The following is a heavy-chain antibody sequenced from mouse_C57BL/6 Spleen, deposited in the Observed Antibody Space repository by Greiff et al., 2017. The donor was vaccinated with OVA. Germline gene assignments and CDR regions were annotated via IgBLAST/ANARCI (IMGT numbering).Heavy chain of an antibody. CDR1: GFTFTDYY. CDR2: IRNKANGYTT. J-gene: IGHJ3*01. Sequence: EVMLVESGGGLVQPGGSLSLSCAASGFTFTDYYMSWVRQPPGKALEWLGFIRNKANGYTTEYSASVKGRFTISRDNSQSILYLQMNALRAEDSATYYCARSLYDYDFAYWGQGTLVTVSA. D-gene: IGHD2-4*01. V-gene: IGHV7-3*01. CDR3: ARSLYDYDFAY.